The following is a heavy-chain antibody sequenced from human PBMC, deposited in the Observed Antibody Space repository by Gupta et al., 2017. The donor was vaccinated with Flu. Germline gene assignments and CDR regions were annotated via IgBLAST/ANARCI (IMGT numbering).Heavy chain of an antibody. J-gene: IGHJ4*02. Sequence: QVQLVQSGAAVKTPGASVEDSCQASGYTYTSYDLHWVRQALGQGLEWMGIINPSGGSTSYAQKFQGRVTMTRDTSTSTVYMELSSLRSEDTAVYYCARATYYYDSTTASDYWGQGTLVTVSS. CDR1: GYTYTSYD. D-gene: IGHD3-22*01. CDR3: ARATYYYDSTTASDY. CDR2: INPSGGST. V-gene: IGHV1-46*01.